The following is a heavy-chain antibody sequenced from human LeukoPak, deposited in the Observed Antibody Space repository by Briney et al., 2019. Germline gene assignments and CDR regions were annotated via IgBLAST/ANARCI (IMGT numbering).Heavy chain of an antibody. CDR3: ARDRSPWSYYYDSSGYFLDY. CDR2: ISAYNGNT. CDR1: GYTFTSYG. V-gene: IGHV1-18*01. J-gene: IGHJ4*02. Sequence: ASVKVSCKASGYTFTSYGISWVRQAPGQGLEWMGWISAYNGNTNYAQKLQGRVTMTTDTSTSTAYMELRSLRSDDTAVYYCARDRSPWSYYYDSSGYFLDYWGQGTLVTVSS. D-gene: IGHD3-22*01.